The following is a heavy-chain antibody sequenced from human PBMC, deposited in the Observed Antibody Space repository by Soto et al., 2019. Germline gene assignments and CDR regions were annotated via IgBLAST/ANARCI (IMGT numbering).Heavy chain of an antibody. V-gene: IGHV2-5*02. CDR1: GLSLRTTGVG. Sequence: QVTLKESGPTLVKPTQTLTLTCTVSGLSLRTTGVGVGWVRQPPGKALEWLALLYWDDDQRYSPSLRSRLTIAKDISETQVVLTMTNMDTVDTATYYCVQSRCGGDCLEIYSSHAYNGLDVWGQGTTVTVSS. CDR3: VQSRCGGDCLEIYSSHAYNGLDV. J-gene: IGHJ6*02. D-gene: IGHD2-21*02. CDR2: LYWDDDQ.